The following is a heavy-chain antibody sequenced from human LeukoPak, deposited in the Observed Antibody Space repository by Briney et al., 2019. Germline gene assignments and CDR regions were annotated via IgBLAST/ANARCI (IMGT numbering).Heavy chain of an antibody. J-gene: IGHJ4*02. CDR3: ARASSGHKWGYFDY. CDR1: GGTFSSYA. V-gene: IGHV1-69*05. D-gene: IGHD6-19*01. Sequence: SGKVSCKASGGTFSSYAISWVRQAPGQGLGWMGGIIPIFGTANYAQKFQGRVTITTDESTTTAYMELSSLRSEDTAVYYCARASSGHKWGYFDYWGQGTLVTVSS. CDR2: IIPIFGTA.